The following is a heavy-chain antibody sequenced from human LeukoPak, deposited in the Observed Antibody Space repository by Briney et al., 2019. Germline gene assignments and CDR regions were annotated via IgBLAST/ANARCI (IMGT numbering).Heavy chain of an antibody. CDR2: IYPGDSDT. Sequence: GESLKISCKGSGYSFTSYWIGWVRQMPGKGLEWMGIIYPGDSDTRYSPSFQGQVTISADKSISTAYLQWSSLKASDTATYQCARVSAAADNWFDPGGQDSLVTVSS. D-gene: IGHD2-2*01. CDR1: GYSFTSYW. J-gene: IGHJ5*02. V-gene: IGHV5-51*01. CDR3: ARVSAAADNWFDP.